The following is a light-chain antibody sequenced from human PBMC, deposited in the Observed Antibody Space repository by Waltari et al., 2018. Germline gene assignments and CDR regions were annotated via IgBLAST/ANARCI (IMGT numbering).Light chain of an antibody. CDR2: AAS. J-gene: IGKJ1*01. Sequence: EIVLTQSPGTLSLSPGERATLSCRASQSVPSNFLAWYQHKPGQAPRLLIYAASSSATGIPDRFSGSGSGTDFTLTISRLEPEDFALYYCHHYGSSPRTFGQGTKVEIK. V-gene: IGKV3-20*01. CDR1: QSVPSNF. CDR3: HHYGSSPRT.